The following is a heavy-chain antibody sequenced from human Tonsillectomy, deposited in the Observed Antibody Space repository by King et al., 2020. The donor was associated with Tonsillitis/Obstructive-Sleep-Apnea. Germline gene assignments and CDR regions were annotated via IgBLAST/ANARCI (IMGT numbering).Heavy chain of an antibody. Sequence: VQLVESGGGLVKPGGSLRLSCAASGFTFSDYYMSWIRPAPGKGLAWVSYISSSSYTNYADSVKGRFTISRDNAKNSLYLQMNSLRAEDTAVYYCARDLGVVVVNDAFDIWGQGTMVTVSS. CDR1: GFTFSDYY. CDR3: ARDLGVVVVNDAFDI. J-gene: IGHJ3*02. CDR2: ISSSSYT. V-gene: IGHV3-11*05. D-gene: IGHD3-22*01.